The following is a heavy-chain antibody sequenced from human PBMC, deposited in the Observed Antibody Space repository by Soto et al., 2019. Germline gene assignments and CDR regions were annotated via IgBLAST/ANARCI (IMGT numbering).Heavy chain of an antibody. J-gene: IGHJ5*02. CDR3: SRRAPEGFDP. V-gene: IGHV4-39*02. Sequence: SETLSLTCSVSGGTIRSSNYYWAWIRQPPGKGLEWIGSIDYSGSTYYNPSLKSRVTISVDTSKNHFSLKLGSVTAADTALYYCSRRAPEGFDPWGQGTLVTVSS. CDR2: IDYSGST. CDR1: GGTIRSSNYY.